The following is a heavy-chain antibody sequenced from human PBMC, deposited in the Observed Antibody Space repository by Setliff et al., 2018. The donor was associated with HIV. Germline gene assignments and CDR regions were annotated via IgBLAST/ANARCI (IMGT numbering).Heavy chain of an antibody. CDR1: GGSINNYC. J-gene: IGHJ5*02. Sequence: PSETLSLTCTVSGGSINNYCWNWIRQPPGRGLEWIGFIFASGTTKYNPSLQSRVTMSIGTSKNQFSLKLTSVTAADTAVYYCARRIDDSGSFPDKNWFDTWGQGSLVTVSS. CDR2: IFASGTT. CDR3: ARRIDDSGSFPDKNWFDT. D-gene: IGHD3-10*01. V-gene: IGHV4-4*09.